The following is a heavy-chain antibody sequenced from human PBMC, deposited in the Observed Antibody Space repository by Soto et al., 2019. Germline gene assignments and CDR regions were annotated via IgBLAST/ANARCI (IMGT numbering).Heavy chain of an antibody. Sequence: EVQLVESGGDLVQPGGSLRLSCTASGFTFSSYWMTWVRQAPGKGLEWVAHINEDGSHKNYVGSVEGRFTISRDNAKNSLYLQMNSLRAEDTAVYYCARDRQWGADDYCWGQGTLVSVSS. V-gene: IGHV3-7*01. CDR2: INEDGSHK. J-gene: IGHJ4*02. CDR1: GFTFSSYW. D-gene: IGHD6-19*01. CDR3: ARDRQWGADDYC.